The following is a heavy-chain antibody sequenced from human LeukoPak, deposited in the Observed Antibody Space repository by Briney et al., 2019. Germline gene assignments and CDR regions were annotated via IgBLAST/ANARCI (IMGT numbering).Heavy chain of an antibody. D-gene: IGHD6-19*01. CDR2: IKQDGSEK. V-gene: IGHV3-7*03. J-gene: IGHJ4*02. CDR1: GFTFSRYW. CDR3: AKDRGYSSGCYDY. Sequence: GGSLRLSCAASGFTFSRYWMSWVRQAPGKGLEWVANIKQDGSEKYYVDSVKGRFTISRDNAKNSLYLQMNSLRAEDTAVYYCAKDRGYSSGCYDYWGQGTLVTVSS.